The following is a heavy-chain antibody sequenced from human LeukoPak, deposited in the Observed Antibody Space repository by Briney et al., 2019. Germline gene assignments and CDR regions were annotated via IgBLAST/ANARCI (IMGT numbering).Heavy chain of an antibody. CDR3: ARGVAVAGRGFDY. D-gene: IGHD6-19*01. V-gene: IGHV4-34*01. J-gene: IGHJ4*02. CDR2: ISHSGST. Sequence: PSETLSLTCAVYGGSFSGYYWSWIRQPPGKGLEWIGEISHSGSTNYNPSLKSRVTISVDTSKNQFSLKLSSVTAADTAVYYCARGVAVAGRGFDYWGQGTLVTVSS. CDR1: GGSFSGYY.